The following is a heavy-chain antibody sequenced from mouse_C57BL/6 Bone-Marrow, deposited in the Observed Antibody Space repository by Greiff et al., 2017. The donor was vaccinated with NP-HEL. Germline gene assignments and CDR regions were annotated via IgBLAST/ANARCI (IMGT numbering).Heavy chain of an antibody. CDR1: GYTFTSYW. D-gene: IGHD1-1*01. V-gene: IGHV1-55*01. CDR3: AREKTTVVAPCWYFDV. Sequence: QVQLQQPGAELVKPGASVKMSCKASGYTFTSYWITWVKQRPGQGLEWIGDIYPGSGSTNYNEKFKSKATLTVDTSSSTAYMQLSSLTSEDSAVYYWAREKTTVVAPCWYFDVWGTGTTVTVSS. CDR2: IYPGSGST. J-gene: IGHJ1*03.